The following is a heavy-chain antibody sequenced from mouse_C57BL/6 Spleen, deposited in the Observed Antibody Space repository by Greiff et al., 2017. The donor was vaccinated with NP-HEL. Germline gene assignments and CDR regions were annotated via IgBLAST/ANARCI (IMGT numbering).Heavy chain of an antibody. Sequence: VQLQQSGPELVKPGASVKISCKASGYSFTSYYIHWVKQRPGQGLEWIGWIYPGSGNTKYNEKFKGKATLTADTSSSTAYMQLSSLTSEDSAVYYCATYDGYPIYAMDYWGQGTSVTVSS. CDR1: GYSFTSYY. CDR2: IYPGSGNT. J-gene: IGHJ4*01. CDR3: ATYDGYPIYAMDY. D-gene: IGHD2-3*01. V-gene: IGHV1-66*01.